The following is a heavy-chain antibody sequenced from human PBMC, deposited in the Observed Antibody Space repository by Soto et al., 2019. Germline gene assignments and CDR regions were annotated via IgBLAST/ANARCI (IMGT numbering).Heavy chain of an antibody. CDR2: ITGSGGGT. J-gene: IGHJ4*02. D-gene: IGHD6-13*01. Sequence: EVQLLESGGGLVQPGGSLRLSCAASGFTFSNYAMTWVRQAPGKGLEWVSVITGSGGGTYFVDSVKGRFTISRDNSKNTVYLQMNSLRAEDTAVYYCAKRHLTAAGFDYWGQGTLVTVSS. CDR3: AKRHLTAAGFDY. V-gene: IGHV3-23*01. CDR1: GFTFSNYA.